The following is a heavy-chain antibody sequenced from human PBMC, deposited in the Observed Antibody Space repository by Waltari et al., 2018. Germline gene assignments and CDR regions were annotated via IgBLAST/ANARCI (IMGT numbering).Heavy chain of an antibody. J-gene: IGHJ4*02. D-gene: IGHD3-9*01. Sequence: EVQLVESGGGLLQPGGSLSRSCSASGFTFSHYWMHWVRQPPGKGLVWVSRINPGGSSTSYADSVKGRFTISRDNAKNTLYMQMNSLRAEDTAVYYCTTDLTGYSDYWGQGTLVTVSS. CDR1: GFTFSHYW. V-gene: IGHV3-74*01. CDR2: INPGGSST. CDR3: TTDLTGYSDY.